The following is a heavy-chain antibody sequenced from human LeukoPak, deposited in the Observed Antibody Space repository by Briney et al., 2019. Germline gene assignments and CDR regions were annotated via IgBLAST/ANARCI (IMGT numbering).Heavy chain of an antibody. V-gene: IGHV3-21*01. CDR1: GFTFSDYS. CDR2: ISNSGAYI. CDR3: ARASSGGNS. Sequence: GGSLRLSCAASGFTFSDYSMNWVRQAPGKGLEWVSSISNSGAYIYYADSVKGRFTISRDNAKNSLFLQVNSLRVEDTAVYYCARASSGGNSWGQGTLVTVSS. D-gene: IGHD2-15*01. J-gene: IGHJ5*02.